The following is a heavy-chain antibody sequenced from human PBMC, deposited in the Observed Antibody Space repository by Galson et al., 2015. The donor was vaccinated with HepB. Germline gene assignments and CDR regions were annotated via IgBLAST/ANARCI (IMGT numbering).Heavy chain of an antibody. CDR3: VGEYSGYDWAFDY. J-gene: IGHJ4*02. CDR2: ISYDGSNK. D-gene: IGHD5-12*01. V-gene: IGHV3-30-3*01. CDR1: GFTFSSYA. Sequence: SLRLSCAASGFTFSSYAMHWVRQAPGKGLEWVAVISYDGSNKYYADSVKGRFTISRDNSKNTLYLQMNSLRAEDTAVYYCVGEYSGYDWAFDYWGQGTLVTVSS.